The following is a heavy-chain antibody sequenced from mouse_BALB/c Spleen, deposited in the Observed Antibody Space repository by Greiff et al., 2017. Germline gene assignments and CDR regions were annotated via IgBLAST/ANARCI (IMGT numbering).Heavy chain of an antibody. D-gene: IGHD1-1*01. CDR3: ARGLNYGSSPFAY. J-gene: IGHJ3*01. Sequence: EVQGVESGGGLVKPGGSLKLSCAASGFTFSSYAMSWVRQTPEKRLEWVASISSGGSTYYPDSVKGRFTISRDNARNILYLQMSSLRSEDTAMYYCARGLNYGSSPFAYWGQGTLVTVSA. V-gene: IGHV5-6-5*01. CDR1: GFTFSSYA. CDR2: ISSGGST.